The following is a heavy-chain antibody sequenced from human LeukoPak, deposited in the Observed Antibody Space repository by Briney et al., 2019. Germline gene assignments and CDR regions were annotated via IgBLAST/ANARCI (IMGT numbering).Heavy chain of an antibody. J-gene: IGHJ4*02. CDR1: GESFSGHN. D-gene: IGHD4-17*01. V-gene: IGHV4-34*01. CDR2: VNRGGTT. CDR3: ARVVYGDSSKDFDY. Sequence: PSETLSLTCVVYGESFSGHNWNWIRQPPGRGLEWIGEVNRGGTTNYNPSLKSRVIISADTSKNQFSLKLNSVTAADTAVYYCARVVYGDSSKDFDYWGQGTLVTVSS.